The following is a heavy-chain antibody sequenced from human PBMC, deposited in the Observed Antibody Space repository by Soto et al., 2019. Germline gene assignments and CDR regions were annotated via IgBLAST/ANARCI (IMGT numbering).Heavy chain of an antibody. J-gene: IGHJ4*02. CDR3: ARDERSGYNPIDY. CDR2: IYYTGST. CDR1: GASISTSSYY. Sequence: SETLSLTCFVSGASISTSSYYWGWVRKPPGKGLEWIGLIYYTGSTFYNPSLKSRVAISVHTSTNQFSLRLSSVTAADTAVYYCARDERSGYNPIDYWGQGTLVTVSS. V-gene: IGHV4-39*02. D-gene: IGHD5-12*01.